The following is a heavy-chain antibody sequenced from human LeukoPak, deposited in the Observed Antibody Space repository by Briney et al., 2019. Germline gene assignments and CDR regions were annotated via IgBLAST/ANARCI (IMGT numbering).Heavy chain of an antibody. V-gene: IGHV1-69*13. CDR2: IIPIFGTA. CDR3: ARAVAGTVYVAFDI. J-gene: IGHJ3*02. D-gene: IGHD6-19*01. CDR1: GGTFSSYA. Sequence: SVKVSCKASGGTFSSYAISWVRQAPGQGLEWMGGIIPIFGTANYAQKFQGRVTITADESTSTAYMELSSLRSEDTAVYYCARAVAGTVYVAFDIWGQGTVVTVSS.